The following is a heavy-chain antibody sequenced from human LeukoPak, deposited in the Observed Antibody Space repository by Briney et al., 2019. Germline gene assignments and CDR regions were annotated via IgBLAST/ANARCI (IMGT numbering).Heavy chain of an antibody. D-gene: IGHD3-10*01. J-gene: IGHJ4*02. CDR2: IYYSGST. CDR3: ARLAPFGEMWD. Sequence: PSETLSLTCAVYGGSFSGYYWSWIRQPPGKGLEWIGSIYYSGSTYYNPSLKSRVTISVDTSKNQFSLKLSSVTAADTAVYYCARLAPFGEMWDWGQGTLVTVSS. CDR1: GGSFSGYY. V-gene: IGHV4-34*01.